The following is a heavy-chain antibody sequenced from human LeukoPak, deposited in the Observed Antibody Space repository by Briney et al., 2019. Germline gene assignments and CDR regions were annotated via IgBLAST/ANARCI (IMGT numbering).Heavy chain of an antibody. Sequence: ASVKVSCKASGYSFTSYGISWVRQAPGQGLEWMGWVSACNGNTDYAQKFQGRVTMTTDTSTTTAYMELRSLKSDDTAVYYCARGPLSGSYGDYWGQGTLVTVSS. V-gene: IGHV1-18*01. CDR3: ARGPLSGSYGDY. CDR1: GYSFTSYG. D-gene: IGHD1-26*01. J-gene: IGHJ4*02. CDR2: VSACNGNT.